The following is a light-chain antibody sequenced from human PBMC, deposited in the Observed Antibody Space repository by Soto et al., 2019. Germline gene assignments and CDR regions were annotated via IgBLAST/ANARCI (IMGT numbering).Light chain of an antibody. CDR3: AAWDDSLNGLV. CDR2: DNN. CDR1: TSNIGSNI. V-gene: IGLV1-44*01. J-gene: IGLJ3*02. Sequence: QSVLTQPPSASGTPGQRITISCSGRTSNIGSNIVAWYQHLPGTAPKLLIYDNNQRQSGVPDRFFGSKSGTSASLAISGLQPDDESHYYCAAWDDSLNGLVFGGGTKLTVL.